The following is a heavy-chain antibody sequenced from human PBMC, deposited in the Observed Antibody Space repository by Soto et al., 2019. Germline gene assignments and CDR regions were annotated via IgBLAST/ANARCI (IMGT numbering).Heavy chain of an antibody. CDR1: GYTFTSYA. V-gene: IGHV1-3*01. Sequence: ASVKVSCKASGYTFTSYAMHWVRQAPGQRLEWMGWINAGNGNTKYSQKFQGRVTITRDTSASTAYVELSSLRSEDTAVYYCARDGTAGAFDIWGQGTMVTVSS. CDR3: ARDGTAGAFDI. CDR2: INAGNGNT. J-gene: IGHJ3*02. D-gene: IGHD1-7*01.